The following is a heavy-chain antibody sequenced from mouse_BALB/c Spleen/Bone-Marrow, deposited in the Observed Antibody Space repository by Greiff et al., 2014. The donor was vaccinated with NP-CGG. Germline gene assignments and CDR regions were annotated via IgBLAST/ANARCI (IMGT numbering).Heavy chain of an antibody. CDR2: IDPSDSYS. CDR1: GYTFTNYW. V-gene: IGHV1-69*02. Sequence: VKLQESGAELVKPGASVKLSCKASGYTFTNYWMHWVKQRPGQGLEWIGEIDPSDSYSNYNQNFKGKATLTVDKSSSTAYMQLTSQTSEDSAVYYCARGVVYYYAMDYWGQGTSVTVSS. J-gene: IGHJ4*01. CDR3: ARGVVYYYAMDY.